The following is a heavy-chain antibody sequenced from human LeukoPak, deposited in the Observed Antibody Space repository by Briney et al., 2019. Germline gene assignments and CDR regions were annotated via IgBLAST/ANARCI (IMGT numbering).Heavy chain of an antibody. J-gene: IGHJ6*03. Sequence: MAGGSLRLSCAASGFTFNNYAMNWVRQAPGKGLEWVSSISSSSSYIYYADSVKGRFTISRDNAKNSLYLQMNSLRAEDTAVYYCARDQSGGSSGYYFHYYYYYMDVWGKGTTVTVSS. V-gene: IGHV3-21*01. CDR3: ARDQSGGSSGYYFHYYYYYMDV. CDR2: ISSSSSYI. D-gene: IGHD3-22*01. CDR1: GFTFNNYA.